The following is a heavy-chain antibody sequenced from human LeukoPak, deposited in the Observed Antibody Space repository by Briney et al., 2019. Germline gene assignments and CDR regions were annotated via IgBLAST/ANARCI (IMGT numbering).Heavy chain of an antibody. J-gene: IGHJ4*02. CDR2: ISAYNGNT. CDR1: GYTFTSYG. D-gene: IGHD3-10*01. Sequence: GASVKVSCKASGYTFTSYGISWVRQAPGQGLEWMGWISAYNGNTNYAQKLQGRVTMTTDTSTSTAYMELRSLRSDDTAVYYCARDRGDYYGSGSYYKHFDYWGQGTLVTVSS. CDR3: ARDRGDYYGSGSYYKHFDY. V-gene: IGHV1-18*01.